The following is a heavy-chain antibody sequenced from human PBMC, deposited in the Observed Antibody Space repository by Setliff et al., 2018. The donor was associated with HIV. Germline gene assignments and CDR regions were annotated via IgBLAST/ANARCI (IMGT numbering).Heavy chain of an antibody. D-gene: IGHD1-1*01. J-gene: IGHJ3*02. CDR3: TTGSRPWNANYDAFDI. V-gene: IGHV5-51*01. CDR2: IYPGDSDT. Sequence: PGESLKISCKGSGYNFTSNWSGWVRQMPGKGLEWMGIIYPGDSDTRYSPSFQGQVTISADKSISTAYLQWSSLKREDTAVYYCTTGSRPWNANYDAFDIWGQGTMVTVSS. CDR1: GYNFTSNW.